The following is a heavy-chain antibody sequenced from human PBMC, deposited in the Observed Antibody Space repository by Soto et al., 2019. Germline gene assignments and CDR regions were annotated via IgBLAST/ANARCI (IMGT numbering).Heavy chain of an antibody. J-gene: IGHJ4*02. Sequence: GSLRLSCAASGFTFSSYAIIWVRQAPGKGLEWVSAISGSGGSTYYADSVKGRFTISRDNSKNTLYLQMNSLRAEDTAVYYCAKVGSSSSITSFGYWGQGTLVTVSS. D-gene: IGHD6-6*01. V-gene: IGHV3-23*01. CDR3: AKVGSSSSITSFGY. CDR2: ISGSGGST. CDR1: GFTFSSYA.